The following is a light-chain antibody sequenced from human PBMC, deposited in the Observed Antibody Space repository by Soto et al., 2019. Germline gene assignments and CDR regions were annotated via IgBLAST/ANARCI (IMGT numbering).Light chain of an antibody. CDR3: CSYTSSDTYG. J-gene: IGLJ1*01. Sequence: QSVLTQPASVSGSPGQSITISYTGTSSDVGGYDFVSWYQQHPGKAPKVMIYDVINRPSGVSNPFSGSKFGNTASLTFSGFQVEDEADYYCCSYTSSDTYGFGTGTKVTVL. V-gene: IGLV2-14*01. CDR2: DVI. CDR1: SSDVGGYDF.